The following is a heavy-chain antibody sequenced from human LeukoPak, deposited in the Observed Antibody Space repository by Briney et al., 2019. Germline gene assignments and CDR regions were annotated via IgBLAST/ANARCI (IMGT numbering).Heavy chain of an antibody. CDR3: ARGVTNYYYDFASYYYYYMDV. CDR2: IYDSGST. V-gene: IGHV4-59*01. CDR1: GGSINSYY. J-gene: IGHJ6*03. D-gene: IGHD3-22*01. Sequence: SETLSLTCTVSGGSINSYYWSWIRQPPGKGLEWIGYIYDSGSTNYNPSLKSRVTISVDTSKNQFSLKLSSVTAADTAVYYCARGVTNYYYDFASYYYYYMDVWGKGTTVTVSS.